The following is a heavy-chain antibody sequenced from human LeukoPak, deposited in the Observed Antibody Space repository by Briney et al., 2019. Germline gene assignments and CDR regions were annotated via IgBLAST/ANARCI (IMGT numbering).Heavy chain of an antibody. CDR3: ASCSSTSCVHGFDY. Sequence: GGSLRLSCAASGSTFSSYWMSWVRQAPGKGLEWVANIKQDGSEKYYVDSVKGRFTISRDNAKNSLYLQMNSLRAEDTAVYYCASCSSTSCVHGFDYWGQGTLVTVSS. J-gene: IGHJ4*02. V-gene: IGHV3-7*01. CDR1: GSTFSSYW. D-gene: IGHD2-2*01. CDR2: IKQDGSEK.